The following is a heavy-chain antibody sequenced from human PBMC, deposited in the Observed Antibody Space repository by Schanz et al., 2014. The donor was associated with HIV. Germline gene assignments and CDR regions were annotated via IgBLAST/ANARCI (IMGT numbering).Heavy chain of an antibody. CDR3: AREKVGILADYTPNGMDV. V-gene: IGHV1-2*02. Sequence: QEQLVQSGAEVKKPGASVKVSCKASGYTFSNYDINWVRQATGQGLEWMGWMNPNSGGTNYAPKFQGRVTMTRDTSVSTAYMELSRLTSDDTAMYYCAREKVGILADYTPNGMDVWGRGTTVTVSS. CDR1: GYTFSNYD. CDR2: MNPNSGGT. J-gene: IGHJ6*02. D-gene: IGHD3-9*01.